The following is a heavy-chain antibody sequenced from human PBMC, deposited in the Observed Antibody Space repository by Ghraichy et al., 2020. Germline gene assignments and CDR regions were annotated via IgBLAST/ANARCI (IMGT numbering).Heavy chain of an antibody. CDR1: GDSISRYY. J-gene: IGHJ4*02. D-gene: IGHD6-19*01. CDR3: ATLAKAGPFFDS. Sequence: ETLSLTCTVSGDSISRYYWSWIRQPPGKGLEWIGFIYFSGNTKYNPSLKSRVTISLDTSENQFSLRLSSVTAADTAVYYCATLAKAGPFFDSWGQGTLVTVSS. V-gene: IGHV4-59*01. CDR2: IYFSGNT.